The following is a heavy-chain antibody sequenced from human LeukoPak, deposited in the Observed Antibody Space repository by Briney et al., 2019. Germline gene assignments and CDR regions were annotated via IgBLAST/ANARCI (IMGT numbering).Heavy chain of an antibody. D-gene: IGHD2-8*01. Sequence: ASVKVSCKASGYTFTSYDINWVRQATGQGLEWMGWMNPNSGNTGYAQKFQGRVTMTRNTSISTAYMELSSLRSEDTAVYYCARFWRLYAAVEETRDYWGQGTLVTVSS. V-gene: IGHV1-8*01. CDR1: GYTFTSYD. J-gene: IGHJ4*02. CDR2: MNPNSGNT. CDR3: ARFWRLYAAVEETRDY.